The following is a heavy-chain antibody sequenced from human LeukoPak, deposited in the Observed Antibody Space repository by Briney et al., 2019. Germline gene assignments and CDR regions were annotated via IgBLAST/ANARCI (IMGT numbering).Heavy chain of an antibody. Sequence: GGSLRLSCAASGLTFNNFFMSWVRQAPGKGLEWVSSTSAIGGKTYYTDSVKGRFTISRDNSKNMLYLQMNSVRAEDTAVYYCAKKWGVGTTTLDYFDYWGQGTLVTVSS. CDR1: GLTFNNFF. D-gene: IGHD1-26*01. J-gene: IGHJ4*02. CDR3: AKKWGVGTTTLDYFDY. CDR2: TSAIGGKT. V-gene: IGHV3-23*01.